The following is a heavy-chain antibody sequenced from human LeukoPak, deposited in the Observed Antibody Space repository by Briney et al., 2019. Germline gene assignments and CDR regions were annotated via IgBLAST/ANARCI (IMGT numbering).Heavy chain of an antibody. Sequence: SETLSLTCTVSGGSISSYYWSWIRQPPGKGLEWIGYIYYSGSTNYNPSLKGRVTISVDTSKNQFSLKLSSVTAADTAVYYCARDAYYYDSSGYYTLESFDYWGQGTLVTVSS. J-gene: IGHJ4*02. V-gene: IGHV4-59*01. CDR1: GGSISSYY. CDR2: IYYSGST. D-gene: IGHD3-22*01. CDR3: ARDAYYYDSSGYYTLESFDY.